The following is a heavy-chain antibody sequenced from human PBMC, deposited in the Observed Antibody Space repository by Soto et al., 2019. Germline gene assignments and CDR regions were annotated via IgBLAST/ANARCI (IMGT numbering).Heavy chain of an antibody. J-gene: IGHJ4*02. Sequence: EVQLVESGGGLVQPGGSLRLSCAASGFTFSSNWMYWVRQAPGKGLEWVATITEDGSNEYYGDSVRGRFTISRDNSKNSLFLQMNSLRAEDTAVYSCARVATTGRGTDYWGQGTLVTVSS. V-gene: IGHV3-7*04. CDR3: ARVATTGRGTDY. CDR1: GFTFSSNW. CDR2: ITEDGSNE. D-gene: IGHD1-1*01.